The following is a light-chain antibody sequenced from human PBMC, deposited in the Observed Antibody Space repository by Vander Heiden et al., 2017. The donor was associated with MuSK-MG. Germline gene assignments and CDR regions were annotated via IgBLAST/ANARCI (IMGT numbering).Light chain of an antibody. V-gene: IGKV1-39*01. CDR3: QQGYSLPYT. CDR2: GAS. CDR1: QSISSY. J-gene: IGKJ2*01. Sequence: DIQVNQSPSSLSASVGDRVTITCRATQSISSYLNWYQHKPGTAPKLLVYGASTLQSGVPSRFSGSESGTDFTLTISSLHPEDFATYYCQQGYSLPYTFGQGTRVEIK.